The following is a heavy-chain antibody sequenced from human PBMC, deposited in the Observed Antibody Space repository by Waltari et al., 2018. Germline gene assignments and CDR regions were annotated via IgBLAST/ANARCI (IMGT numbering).Heavy chain of an antibody. V-gene: IGHV1-18*01. CDR1: GFTFTSYG. D-gene: IGHD6-13*01. Sequence: VQLVQSGAEVTKPGASVKVSCKASGFTFTSYGFSWVRQAPGQGLEWVGWVSAYNGNTNYAQKLQGRVALTTDTSTTTAYMELRSLRSDDTAVYYCARGGGIAAAGANFWGQGTLVSVSS. J-gene: IGHJ4*02. CDR3: ARGGGIAAAGANF. CDR2: VSAYNGNT.